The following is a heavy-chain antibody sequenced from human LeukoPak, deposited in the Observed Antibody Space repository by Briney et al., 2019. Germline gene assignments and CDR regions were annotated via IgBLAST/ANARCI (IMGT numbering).Heavy chain of an antibody. V-gene: IGHV3-74*01. Sequence: PGGSLRLSCAASGFTFSSYWMHWVRQAPGKGLVWVSRINSDGSSTSYADSVKGRFTISRDNAKNTLYLQMNSLRAEDTAVYYCAKPWTGYHYYYYMDVWGKGTTVTVSS. D-gene: IGHD3/OR15-3a*01. CDR3: AKPWTGYHYYYYMDV. CDR2: INSDGSST. J-gene: IGHJ6*03. CDR1: GFTFSSYW.